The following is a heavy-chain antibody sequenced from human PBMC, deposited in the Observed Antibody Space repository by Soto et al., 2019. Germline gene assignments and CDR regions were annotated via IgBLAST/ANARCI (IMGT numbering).Heavy chain of an antibody. V-gene: IGHV4-39*07. CDR1: GGSISSSTYY. D-gene: IGHD2-2*01. CDR3: ARALWGPAGHINWFDP. CDR2: FFIGGNT. J-gene: IGHJ5*02. Sequence: PSETLSLTCTVSGGSISSSTYYWGWMRQPPGKGLEWIASFFIGGNTYYNPSLKSRVTISVDTSKNQFSLKLTSVTAADTAVYYCARALWGPAGHINWFDPWGQGTLVTVSS.